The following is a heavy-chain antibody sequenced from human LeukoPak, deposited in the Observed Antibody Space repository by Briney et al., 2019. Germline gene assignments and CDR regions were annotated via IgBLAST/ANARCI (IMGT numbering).Heavy chain of an antibody. CDR3: ARALPYYYDSSGFTHAFDI. CDR2: MNPNSGNT. V-gene: IGHV1-8*03. CDR1: GGTFTSYD. J-gene: IGHJ3*02. Sequence: ASVKVSCKASGGTFTSYDINRVRQATGQGLEWMGWMNPNSGNTGYAQKFQGRVTITRNTSISTAYMELSSLRSEDTAVYYCARALPYYYDSSGFTHAFDIWGQGTMVTVSS. D-gene: IGHD3-22*01.